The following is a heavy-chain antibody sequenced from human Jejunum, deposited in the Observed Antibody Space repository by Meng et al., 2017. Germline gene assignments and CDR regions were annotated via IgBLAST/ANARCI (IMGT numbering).Heavy chain of an antibody. CDR1: GVSTTAPFY. CDR2: VWPSGAT. J-gene: IGHJ4*02. D-gene: IGHD1-14*01. V-gene: IGHV4-4*02. CDR3: ARAIRERYFDS. Sequence: QVQLQESGPGLVKPSGTLSLTCTVSGVSTTAPFYWTWIRQAPGKGLEWIGEVWPSGATYYNPSLSSRITISIDTSNNQFSLEVAFLTAADTAVYYCARAIRERYFDSWGQGTLVTVFS.